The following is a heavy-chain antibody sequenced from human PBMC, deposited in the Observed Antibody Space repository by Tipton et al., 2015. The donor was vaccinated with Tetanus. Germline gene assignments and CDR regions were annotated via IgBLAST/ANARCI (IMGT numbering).Heavy chain of an antibody. CDR1: GGSISSYY. CDR3: VRSYAGSYPY. Sequence: TLSLTCTVSGGSISSYYWSWIRQPAGKGLEWIGRIYTSENTNYYPSLKSRVTISVDTSKNQFSLKLSSVTAADTAIYYCVRSYAGSYPYWGQGILVTVSS. CDR2: IYTSENT. V-gene: IGHV4-4*07. J-gene: IGHJ4*02. D-gene: IGHD3-10*01.